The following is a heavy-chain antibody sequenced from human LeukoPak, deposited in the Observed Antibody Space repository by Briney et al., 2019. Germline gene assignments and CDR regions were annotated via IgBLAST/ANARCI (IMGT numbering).Heavy chain of an antibody. Sequence: GGSLRLSCAASGFTFSNFWMSWVRQAPGKGLEWVTNIKQDGSEKYYVDSVKGRFTISRDNAKNSLYLQMNSLRAEDTAVYYCARGGDDGIDYWGQGTLVTVSS. J-gene: IGHJ4*02. D-gene: IGHD2-21*01. CDR1: GFTFSNFW. CDR3: ARGGDDGIDY. V-gene: IGHV3-7*01. CDR2: IKQDGSEK.